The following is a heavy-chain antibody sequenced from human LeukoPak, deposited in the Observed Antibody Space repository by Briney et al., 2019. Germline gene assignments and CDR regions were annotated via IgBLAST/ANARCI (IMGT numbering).Heavy chain of an antibody. D-gene: IGHD3-10*01. CDR1: GYTFTSYA. CDR3: ARRSVIYGSGSWFGY. Sequence: ASVRVSCKASGYTFTSYAMNWVRQAPGQGLEWMGWINTNTGNPTYAQGFTGRFVFSLDTSVSTAYLQISSLKAEDTAVYYCARRSVIYGSGSWFGYWGQGTLVTVSS. J-gene: IGHJ4*02. CDR2: INTNTGNP. V-gene: IGHV7-4-1*02.